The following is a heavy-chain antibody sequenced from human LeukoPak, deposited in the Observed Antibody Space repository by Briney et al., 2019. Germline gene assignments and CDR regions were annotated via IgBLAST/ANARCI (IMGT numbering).Heavy chain of an antibody. V-gene: IGHV3-30-3*01. CDR1: GFTFSSYA. CDR2: ISYDGSNK. D-gene: IGHD3-3*01. CDR3: ARGVSLRFLEWLFPRPALWY. Sequence: GGSLRLSCAASGFTFSSYAMHWVRQAPGKGLEWVAVISYDGSNKYYADSVKGRFTISRDNSKNTLYLQMNSLRAEDTAVYYCARGVSLRFLEWLFPRPALWYWGQGTLVTVSS. J-gene: IGHJ4*02.